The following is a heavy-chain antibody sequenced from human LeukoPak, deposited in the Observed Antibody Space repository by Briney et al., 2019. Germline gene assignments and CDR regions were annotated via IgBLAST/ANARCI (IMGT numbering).Heavy chain of an antibody. V-gene: IGHV3-9*01. CDR3: AKDKGDSSSDYFDY. CDR2: ISWNSGSI. CDR1: GFTFDDYA. J-gene: IGHJ4*02. Sequence: GRSLRLSCAASGFTFDDYAMHWVRQAPGKGLEWVSGISWNSGSIGYADSVKGRFTISRDNAKNSLYLQMNSLRAEDTALYYCAKDKGDSSSDYFDYWGQGTLVTVSS. D-gene: IGHD6-13*01.